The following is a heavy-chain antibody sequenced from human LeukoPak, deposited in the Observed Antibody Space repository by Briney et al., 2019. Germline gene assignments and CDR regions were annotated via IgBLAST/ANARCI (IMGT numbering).Heavy chain of an antibody. Sequence: GGSLRLSCAASGFTVSSNYMSWVRQAPGKGLEWVSVIYSGGSTYYADSVKGRFTISRGNSKNTLYLQMNSLRAEDTAVYYCARETGVYYFDYWGQGTLVTVSS. J-gene: IGHJ4*02. CDR1: GFTVSSNY. V-gene: IGHV3-66*01. D-gene: IGHD1-1*01. CDR3: ARETGVYYFDY. CDR2: IYSGGST.